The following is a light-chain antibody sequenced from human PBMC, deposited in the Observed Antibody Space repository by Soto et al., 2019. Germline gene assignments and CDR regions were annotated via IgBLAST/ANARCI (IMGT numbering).Light chain of an antibody. CDR2: DAS. Sequence: EIVLTQSPATLSLSPGERATLSCRASQSVSRYLAWYQKKPGQAPSLLIYDASNRATGIPARFSGSGSGTDFNLTISSLETEDFAVYYCQQHSNWPITFGQGTKLDIK. CDR3: QQHSNWPIT. CDR1: QSVSRY. J-gene: IGKJ5*01. V-gene: IGKV3-11*01.